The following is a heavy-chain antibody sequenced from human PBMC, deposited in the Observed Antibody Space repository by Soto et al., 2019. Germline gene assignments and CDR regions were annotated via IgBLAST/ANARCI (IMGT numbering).Heavy chain of an antibody. Sequence: LRLSCAASGFTVSSNYMSWVRQAPGKGLEWVSVIYSGGSTYYADSVKGRFTISRDNSKNTLYLQMNSLRAEDTAVYYCARESYGYRALDYWGQGTLVTVSS. D-gene: IGHD5-18*01. CDR1: GFTVSSNY. CDR3: ARESYGYRALDY. CDR2: IYSGGST. J-gene: IGHJ4*02. V-gene: IGHV3-66*01.